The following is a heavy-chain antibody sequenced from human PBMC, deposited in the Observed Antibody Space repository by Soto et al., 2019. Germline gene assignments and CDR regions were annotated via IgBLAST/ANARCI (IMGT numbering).Heavy chain of an antibody. CDR3: ARHSPPTYDSGITYYYYYMDV. CDR1: GGSISTYY. V-gene: IGHV4-59*08. CDR2: IFYSGST. J-gene: IGHJ6*03. D-gene: IGHD3-10*01. Sequence: ETLSLTCTVSGGSISTYYWSWIRQPPRKGLEWIGYIFYSGSTNYNPSLKSRVTISIDTSKNQFSLRLSSVTAADTAVYYCARHSPPTYDSGITYYYYYMDVWGKGTTVTVSS.